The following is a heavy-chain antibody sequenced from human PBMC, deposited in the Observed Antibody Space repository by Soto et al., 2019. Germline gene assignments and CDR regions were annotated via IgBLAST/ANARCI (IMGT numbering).Heavy chain of an antibody. CDR3: ARSVDP. J-gene: IGHJ5*02. CDR1: GGSFSGYY. CDR2: INHSGST. Sequence: SETLSLTCAVYGGSFSGYYWSWIRQPPGKGLEWIGEINHSGSTYYNPSLKSRVTISVDTSKNQFSLKLSSVTAADTAVYYCARSVDPWGQGTQVTVSS. V-gene: IGHV4-34*09.